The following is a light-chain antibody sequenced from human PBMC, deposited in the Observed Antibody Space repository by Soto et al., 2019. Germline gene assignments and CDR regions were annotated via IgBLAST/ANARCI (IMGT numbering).Light chain of an antibody. Sequence: QSVLTQPPSASGSPGQSVTISCTGTSSDVGGYNYVSWYQQHPGKAPKLMIYEVTKRPSVFPDRLSGSKSGNTPYPTVSGLQAEDEADYSCTSYARRSYVFGTGTKLTVL. CDR3: TSYARRSYV. J-gene: IGLJ1*01. CDR1: SSDVGGYNY. V-gene: IGLV2-8*01. CDR2: EVT.